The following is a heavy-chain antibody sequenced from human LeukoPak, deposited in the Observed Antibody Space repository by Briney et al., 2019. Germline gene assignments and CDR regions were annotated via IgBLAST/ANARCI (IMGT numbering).Heavy chain of an antibody. CDR2: ISGTGGST. CDR1: GFTFSSYG. D-gene: IGHD3-22*01. V-gene: IGHV3-64*02. J-gene: IGHJ4*02. Sequence: PGGSLRLSCAASGFTFSSYGMYWVRQAPGKGLEFVSAISGTGGSTDYADSVKGRFTISRDNSKNTPYLQMGTLRADDMAVYYCARRDNSGYLDYWGQGTLVTVSS. CDR3: ARRDNSGYLDY.